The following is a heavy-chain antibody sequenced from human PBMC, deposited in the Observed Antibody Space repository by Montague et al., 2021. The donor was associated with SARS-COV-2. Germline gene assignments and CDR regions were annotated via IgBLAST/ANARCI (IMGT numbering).Heavy chain of an antibody. D-gene: IGHD2-15*01. CDR1: GFSVSTNY. CDR3: ARDERRASKWSYGLDV. CDR2: IDAVGNT. Sequence: GSLRLSCAASGFSVSTNYLTWVRQAPGRGLEWVSFIDAVGNTYYADSVKGRFTVSRDNSKNTVNLQMNSLRVEDTAIYYCARDERRASKWSYGLDVWGPGTPVTVSS. J-gene: IGHJ6*02. V-gene: IGHV3-53*01.